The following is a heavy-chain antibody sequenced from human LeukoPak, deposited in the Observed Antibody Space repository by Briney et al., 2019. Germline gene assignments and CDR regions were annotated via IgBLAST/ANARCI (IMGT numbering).Heavy chain of an antibody. V-gene: IGHV5-51*01. CDR2: IYPGDSDT. CDR3: ARIVVPAAIHDAFDI. CDR1: GYSFTSYW. Sequence: GESLKISCKGSGYSFTSYWIGWVRQMPGKGLEWMGIIYPGDSDTRYSPSFQGQVTISADKSISTAYLQWSSLKASDTAMYCCARIVVPAAIHDAFDIWGQGTMVTVSS. D-gene: IGHD2-2*02. J-gene: IGHJ3*02.